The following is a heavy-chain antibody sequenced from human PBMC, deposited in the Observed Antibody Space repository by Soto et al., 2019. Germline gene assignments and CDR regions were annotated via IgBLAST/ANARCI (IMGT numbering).Heavy chain of an antibody. D-gene: IGHD6-13*01. CDR3: SRQIPTSSSWNY. Sequence: QVQLVQSGAEVKKPGASVKVSCKASGYTFTSYDINWVRQATGQGLEWMGWMNPNSGNTDYAQKFQGRVTMTRNTSISTTYIELSSLRSEDTAVYYCSRQIPTSSSWNYWGQGTLVTVSS. CDR1: GYTFTSYD. V-gene: IGHV1-8*01. CDR2: MNPNSGNT. J-gene: IGHJ4*02.